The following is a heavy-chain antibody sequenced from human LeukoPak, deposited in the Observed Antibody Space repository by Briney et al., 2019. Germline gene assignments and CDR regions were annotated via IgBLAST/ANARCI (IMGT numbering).Heavy chain of an antibody. CDR1: GGSISSGTYY. J-gene: IGHJ4*02. Sequence: SETLSLTCTVSGGSISSGTYYWGWIRQPPGKGLEWIGSMYYSGNTYYNPSLKSRITISVDTSKNQFSLKLSSVTAADTAVYYCARHYYDSSGRKPYYFDYWGQGTLVTVSS. D-gene: IGHD3-22*01. CDR2: MYYSGNT. CDR3: ARHYYDSSGRKPYYFDY. V-gene: IGHV4-39*01.